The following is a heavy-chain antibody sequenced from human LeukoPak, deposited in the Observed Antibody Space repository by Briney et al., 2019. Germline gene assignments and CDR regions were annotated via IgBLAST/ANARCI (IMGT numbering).Heavy chain of an antibody. CDR3: AKDGKNYFDY. V-gene: IGHV3-43*02. CDR2: ITWNGGRT. J-gene: IGHJ4*02. Sequence: GGSLRLSCAASGFTFSSYAMSWVRQAPGKGLEWVSLITWNGGRTYYADSVKGRFTISRDNSKNSLSLQMSSLRAEDTALCYCAKDGKNYFDYWGQGTLVTVSS. CDR1: GFTFSSYA.